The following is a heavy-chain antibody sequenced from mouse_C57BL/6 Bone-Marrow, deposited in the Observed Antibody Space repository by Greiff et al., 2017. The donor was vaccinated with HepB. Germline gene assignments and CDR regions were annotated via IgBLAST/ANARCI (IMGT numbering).Heavy chain of an antibody. V-gene: IGHV1-7*01. CDR3: ASTTERDYYAMDY. CDR1: GYTFTSYW. Sequence: VNVVESGAELAKPGASVKLSCKASGYTFTSYWMHWVKQRPGQGLEWIGYINPSSGYTKYNQKFKDKATLTADKSSSTAYMQLSSLTYEDSAVYYCASTTERDYYAMDYWGQGTSVTVSS. D-gene: IGHD1-1*01. J-gene: IGHJ4*01. CDR2: INPSSGYT.